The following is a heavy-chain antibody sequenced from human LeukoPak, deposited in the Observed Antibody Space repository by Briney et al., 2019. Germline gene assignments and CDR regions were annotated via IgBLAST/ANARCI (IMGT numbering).Heavy chain of an antibody. D-gene: IGHD3-10*01. CDR2: INHSGST. Sequence: SETLSLTCAVYGGSFSGYYWSWIRQPPGKGLEWIGEINHSGSTNYNPSLKSRVTISVDTSKNQFSLKLSSVTAADTAVYYCARVARVMVRGVISYYYYYMDVWGKGTTVTVSS. CDR3: ARVARVMVRGVISYYYYYMDV. J-gene: IGHJ6*03. CDR1: GGSFSGYY. V-gene: IGHV4-34*01.